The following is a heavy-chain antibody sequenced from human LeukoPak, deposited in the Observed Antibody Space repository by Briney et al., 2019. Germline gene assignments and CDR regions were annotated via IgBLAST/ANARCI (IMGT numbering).Heavy chain of an antibody. V-gene: IGHV3-30*02. CDR2: IRYDGSNK. Sequence: GGSLRLPCAASGFTFSSYGMHWVSQAPGKGLEWVAFIRYDGSNKYYADSVKGRFTISRDNSKNTLYLQMNSLRAEDTAVYYCAKDTPDSSAYYLENWGQGTLVTVSS. CDR3: AKDTPDSSAYYLEN. J-gene: IGHJ4*02. D-gene: IGHD3-22*01. CDR1: GFTFSSYG.